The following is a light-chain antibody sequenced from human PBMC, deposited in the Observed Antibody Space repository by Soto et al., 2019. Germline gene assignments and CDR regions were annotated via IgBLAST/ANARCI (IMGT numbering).Light chain of an antibody. CDR2: KAS. CDR3: QQYNSYSTT. J-gene: IGKJ4*01. V-gene: IGKV1-5*03. Sequence: DIQMTQYPSTLSASVGDRVTITCRASQSISSWLAWYQQKPGKAPKLLIYKASSLESGVPSRFSGSGSGTEFTLTISSLQPDDFASYYCQQYNSYSTTFGGGTTVEIK. CDR1: QSISSW.